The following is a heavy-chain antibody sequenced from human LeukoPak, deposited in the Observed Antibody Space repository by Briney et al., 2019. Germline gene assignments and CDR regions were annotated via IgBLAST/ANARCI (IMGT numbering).Heavy chain of an antibody. CDR1: GGSFSGYY. V-gene: IGHV4-34*01. CDR3: ARSDPAMYYDFWSGPPHYYMDV. J-gene: IGHJ6*03. Sequence: SETLSLTCAVYGGSFSGYYWSWIRQPPGKGLEWIGEINHSGSTNYNPSLKSRVTISVDTSKNQFSLKLSSVTAVDTAVYYCARSDPAMYYDFWSGPPHYYMDVWGKGTTVTVSS. D-gene: IGHD3-3*01. CDR2: INHSGST.